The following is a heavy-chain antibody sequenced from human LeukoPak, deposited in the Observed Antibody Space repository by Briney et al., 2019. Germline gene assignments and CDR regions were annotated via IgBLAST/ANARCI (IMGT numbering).Heavy chain of an antibody. Sequence: SQTLSLTCTVSGGSISNGSYYWSWIRQPAGKGLEWIGHVYTSGSTNYNPSLKSRVTISVDTSKNQFSLKLSSVTAADTAVYYCARDPRGTSRFDYWGQGTLVTVSS. J-gene: IGHJ4*02. CDR1: GGSISNGSYY. CDR3: ARDPRGTSRFDY. D-gene: IGHD2-2*01. V-gene: IGHV4-61*09. CDR2: VYTSGST.